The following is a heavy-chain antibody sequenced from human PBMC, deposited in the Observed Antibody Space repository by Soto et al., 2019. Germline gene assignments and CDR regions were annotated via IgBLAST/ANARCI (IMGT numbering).Heavy chain of an antibody. CDR3: AREAAGILNWFDP. D-gene: IGHD6-25*01. CDR1: GGSISSGGYY. J-gene: IGHJ5*02. Sequence: QVQLQESGPGLVKPSQTLSLTCTVSGGSISSGGYYWSWIRQHPGKGLEWIGYIYYSGSTYYNPSLKSRVTISVDTSKNQFSLKLSSVTAADTAGYYCAREAAGILNWFDPWGQGTLVTVSS. CDR2: IYYSGST. V-gene: IGHV4-31*03.